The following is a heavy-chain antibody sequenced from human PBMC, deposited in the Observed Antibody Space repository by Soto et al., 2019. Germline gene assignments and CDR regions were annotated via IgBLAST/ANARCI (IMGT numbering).Heavy chain of an antibody. CDR2: IDPSDSYT. Sequence: GESLKSACKGSGYSFTSCWISWVRQMPGKGLEWMGRIDPSDSYTNYSPSFQGHVTISADKSISTAYLQWSSLKASDTAMYYCARRVWYSSGWYGDYWGQGTLVTVSS. CDR1: GYSFTSCW. CDR3: ARRVWYSSGWYGDY. D-gene: IGHD6-19*01. J-gene: IGHJ4*02. V-gene: IGHV5-10-1*01.